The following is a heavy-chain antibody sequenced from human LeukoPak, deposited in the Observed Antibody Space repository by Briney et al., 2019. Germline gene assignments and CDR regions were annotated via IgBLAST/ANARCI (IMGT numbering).Heavy chain of an antibody. J-gene: IGHJ4*02. CDR2: IIPIFGTA. CDR3: AREARDYYGSGSYYREEYYFDY. D-gene: IGHD3-10*01. Sequence: GSSVKVSCKASGGTFSSYAISWVRQAPGQGLEWMGGIIPIFGTANYAQKFQGRVTITADESTSTAYMELSSLRSEDTAVYYCAREARDYYGSGSYYREEYYFDYWGQGTLVTVSS. CDR1: GGTFSSYA. V-gene: IGHV1-69*01.